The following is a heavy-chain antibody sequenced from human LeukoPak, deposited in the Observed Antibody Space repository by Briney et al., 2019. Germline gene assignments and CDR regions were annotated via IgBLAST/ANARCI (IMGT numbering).Heavy chain of an antibody. V-gene: IGHV3-7*01. J-gene: IGHJ4*02. CDR3: ARRDSLNSY. CDR2: IKPDGSEK. Sequence: GGSLRLSCAASGFTFSSSWMNWVRQAPGKGLEWVANIKPDGSEKYSVDSVKGRFTISRDNAKNSLYLQMNSLRVEDTAVYYCARRDSLNSYRGQGTLVTVSS. D-gene: IGHD3-22*01. CDR1: GFTFSSSW.